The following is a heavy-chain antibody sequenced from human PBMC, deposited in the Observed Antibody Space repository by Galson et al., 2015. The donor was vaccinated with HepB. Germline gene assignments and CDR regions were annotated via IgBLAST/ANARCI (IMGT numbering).Heavy chain of an antibody. CDR2: ITSTSNAT. CDR3: ARLGFRSNDY. J-gene: IGHJ4*02. V-gene: IGHV3-48*01. D-gene: IGHD3-16*02. Sequence: SLRLSCAASGFTFNKCSMNWVRQAPGKGLEWVSYITSTSNATDYADSVKGRFTISKDNAENSLLLQMNSLRVEDTAVYYCARLGFRSNDYWGQGTLVTVSS. CDR1: GFTFNKCS.